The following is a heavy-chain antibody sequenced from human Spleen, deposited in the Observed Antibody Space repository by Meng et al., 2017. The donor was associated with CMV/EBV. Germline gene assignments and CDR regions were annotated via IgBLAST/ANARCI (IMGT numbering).Heavy chain of an antibody. CDR3: ARVFTVTRGFDY. Sequence: TCAVYGGSCSGYYWSWIRQPPGKGLEWIWEINHSGSTNYNPSLKSRVTISVDTSKNQFSLKLSSVTAADTAVYYCARVFTVTRGFDYWGQGTLVTVSS. D-gene: IGHD4-11*01. CDR1: GGSCSGYY. V-gene: IGHV4-34*01. J-gene: IGHJ4*02. CDR2: INHSGST.